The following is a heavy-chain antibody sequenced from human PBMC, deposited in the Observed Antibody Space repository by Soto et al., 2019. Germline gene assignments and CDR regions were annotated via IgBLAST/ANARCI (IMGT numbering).Heavy chain of an antibody. J-gene: IGHJ4*02. Sequence: GASVKVSCKVSGYTLTELSMHWVRQAPGKGLEWMGGFDPEDGETIYAQKFQGRVTMTEDTSTDTAYMELSSLRSEDTAVYYCATDPPYSSIGAFYYWGQGTLVTVSS. D-gene: IGHD6-13*01. CDR1: GYTLTELS. CDR2: FDPEDGET. CDR3: ATDPPYSSIGAFYY. V-gene: IGHV1-24*01.